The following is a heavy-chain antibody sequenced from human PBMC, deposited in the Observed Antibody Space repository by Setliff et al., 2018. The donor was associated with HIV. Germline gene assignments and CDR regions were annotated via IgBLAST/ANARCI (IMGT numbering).Heavy chain of an antibody. J-gene: IGHJ3*02. CDR1: GLIFSSYE. CDR2: IGGHGSII. D-gene: IGHD4-17*01. V-gene: IGHV3-48*03. CDR3: VKDGDYRNGDYDAFDI. Sequence: GGSLRLSCAASGLIFSSYEMNWVRQAPGKGLEWISFIGGHGSIIHYADSVKGRFTVSRDNANNLLFLEMNNLRVEDTAVYYCVKDGDYRNGDYDAFDIWGQGTMVTVSS.